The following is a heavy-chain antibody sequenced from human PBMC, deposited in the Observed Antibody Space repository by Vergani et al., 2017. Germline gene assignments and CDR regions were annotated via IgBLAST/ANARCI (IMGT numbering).Heavy chain of an antibody. V-gene: IGHV3-9*01. CDR2: ISWNSDSI. D-gene: IGHD6-19*01. CDR3: AKAGLGGSGWAYFDY. CDR1: GFTFDDYA. J-gene: IGHJ4*01. Sequence: EVQLVESGGGLVPPGRSLRLSCAASGFTFDDYAMHWVRQAPGKGLEWVSRISWNSDSIGYGNSVKGRFTISRNNAKKSLYLQMNSLRPEDTALYYCAKAGLGGSGWAYFDYWGHGILVTVSS.